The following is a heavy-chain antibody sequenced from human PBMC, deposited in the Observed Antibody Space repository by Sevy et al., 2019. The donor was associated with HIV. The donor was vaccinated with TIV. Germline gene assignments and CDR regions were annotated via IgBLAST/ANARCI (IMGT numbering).Heavy chain of an antibody. J-gene: IGHJ4*02. D-gene: IGHD1-20*01. V-gene: IGHV3-72*01. Sequence: GGSLRLSCAASGFTFSDHYMDWVRQAPGKGLEWVGRIRNKANNYTTEYAASGKGRFTISRDDSKNSLYLQMSGLKTEDTAVYYCASLSHNSPDYWGQGTLVTVSS. CDR3: ASLSHNSPDY. CDR2: IRNKANNYTT. CDR1: GFTFSDHY.